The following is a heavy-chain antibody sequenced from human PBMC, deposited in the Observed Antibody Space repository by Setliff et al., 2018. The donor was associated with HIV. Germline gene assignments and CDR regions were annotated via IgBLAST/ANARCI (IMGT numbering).Heavy chain of an antibody. Sequence: PSETLSLTCTVSGGSMSSSSYYWGWIRQTPDKGLEWIGIIYYSGATYYNPSLTSRVTISVDTSRNQFSLKLRSVTAADTAVYYCARLGYVSGGFYKSPGPYYFDYWGQGALVTVSS. CDR2: IYYSGAT. CDR3: ARLGYVSGGFYKSPGPYYFDY. D-gene: IGHD3-10*01. J-gene: IGHJ4*02. V-gene: IGHV4-39*01. CDR1: GGSMSSSSYY.